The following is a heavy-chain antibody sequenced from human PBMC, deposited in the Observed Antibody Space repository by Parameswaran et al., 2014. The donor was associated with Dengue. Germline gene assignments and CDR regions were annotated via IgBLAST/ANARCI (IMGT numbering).Heavy chain of an antibody. J-gene: IGHJ6*02. CDR3: ARDTYYYDSSGYGTYYYGMDV. Sequence: WIRQPPGKGLEWVSSISSSSSYIYYADSVKGRFTISRDNAKNSLYLQMNSLRAEDTAVYYCARDTYYYDSSGYGTYYYGMDVWGQGTTVTVSS. CDR2: ISSSSSYI. D-gene: IGHD3-22*01. V-gene: IGHV3-21*01.